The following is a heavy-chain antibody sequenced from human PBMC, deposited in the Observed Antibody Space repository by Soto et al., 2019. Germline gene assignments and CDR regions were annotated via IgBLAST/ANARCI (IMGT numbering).Heavy chain of an antibody. V-gene: IGHV1-2*02. CDR2: ISPSSGGT. CDR1: GYTFNDYY. J-gene: IGHJ5*02. D-gene: IGHD3-22*01. Sequence: GASVKVSCKASGYTFNDYYLHWVRQAPGQGLEWMGWISPSSGGTTYAPKFQGRVTISADKSTLTSYMELHSLTSDDTALYYCARDRTDSGYYTNWLDPWGQGTQVTVSS. CDR3: ARDRTDSGYYTNWLDP.